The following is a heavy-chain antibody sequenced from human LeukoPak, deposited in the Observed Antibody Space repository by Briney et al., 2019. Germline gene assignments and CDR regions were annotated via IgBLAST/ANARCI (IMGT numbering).Heavy chain of an antibody. CDR3: AKSMEILTGYLWSLDY. D-gene: IGHD3-9*01. CDR1: GFTFSSYG. J-gene: IGHJ4*02. Sequence: GGSLRLSCVESGFTFSSYGMYCVRPGPGRGLGWVAFIWHDGSKKYHADSGKIRFTISRDNSKNTLYLQMNSLRAEDTAVCYCAKSMEILTGYLWSLDYWGQGTLVTVSS. V-gene: IGHV3-30*02. CDR2: IWHDGSKK.